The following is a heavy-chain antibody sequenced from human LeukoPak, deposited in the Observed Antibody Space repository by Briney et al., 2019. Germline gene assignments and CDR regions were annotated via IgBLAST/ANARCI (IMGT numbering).Heavy chain of an antibody. J-gene: IGHJ2*01. CDR1: GYSISSGYY. Sequence: SETLSLTCTVSGYSISSGYYWGWIRQPAGKGLEWIGRIYTSGSTNYNPSLKSRVTISVDTSKNQFSLKLSSVTAADTAVYYCARDSPPEYSNYGYFDLWGRGTLVTVSS. CDR3: ARDSPPEYSNYGYFDL. D-gene: IGHD4-11*01. CDR2: IYTSGST. V-gene: IGHV4-61*02.